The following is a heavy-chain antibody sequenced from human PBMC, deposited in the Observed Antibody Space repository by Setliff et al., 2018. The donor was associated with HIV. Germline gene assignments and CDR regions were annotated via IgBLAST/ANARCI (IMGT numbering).Heavy chain of an antibody. V-gene: IGHV1-24*01. CDR3: ATSSFYDILTGPTPGAFDI. J-gene: IGHJ3*02. CDR2: FDPEDNET. Sequence: ASVKVSCKASGYTFTSYGISWVRQAPGQGLEWMGGFDPEDNETVYAEKFQGRVTMTEDTSPDTAYMALSSLRSEDTAMYYCATSSFYDILTGPTPGAFDIWGQGTMVTVSS. D-gene: IGHD3-9*01. CDR1: GYTFTSYG.